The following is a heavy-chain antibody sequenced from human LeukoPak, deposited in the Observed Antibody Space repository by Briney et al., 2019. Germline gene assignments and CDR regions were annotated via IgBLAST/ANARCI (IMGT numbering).Heavy chain of an antibody. V-gene: IGHV1-18*01. CDR1: GYTFVNYD. CDR2: INPCNGDT. CDR3: ARFLDYGGNSVSPLRY. D-gene: IGHD4-23*01. Sequence: ASVKVSCKASGYTFVNYDINWVRQAPGQGLEWMGWINPCNGDTNYVQKFQGRVTMTTDTSTSTAHMELRSLKYDDTAVYYCARFLDYGGNSVSPLRYWGQGTLVTVSS. J-gene: IGHJ4*02.